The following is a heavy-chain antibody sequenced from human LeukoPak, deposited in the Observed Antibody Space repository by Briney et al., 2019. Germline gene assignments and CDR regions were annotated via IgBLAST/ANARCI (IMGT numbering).Heavy chain of an antibody. CDR2: ISTSGGT. Sequence: SETLSLTCTVSGGSISTYYWIWIRQPAGKRLEWIGRISTSGGTNYNPPLKSRATMSLDTSKNQFSLKVRSVTAADTAVYYCARGLLGGGGDFTHFDYWGQGTLVTVSS. CDR3: ARGLLGGGGDFTHFDY. V-gene: IGHV4-4*07. D-gene: IGHD2-21*02. J-gene: IGHJ4*02. CDR1: GGSISTYY.